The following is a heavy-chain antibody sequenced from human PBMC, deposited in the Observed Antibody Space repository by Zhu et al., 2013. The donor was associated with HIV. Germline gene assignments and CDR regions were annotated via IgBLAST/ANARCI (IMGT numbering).Heavy chain of an antibody. CDR3: ARDPTGDNYFDY. CDR2: ISSSSSYI. J-gene: IGHJ4*02. D-gene: IGHD3-16*01. V-gene: IGHV3-21*01. Sequence: EVQLVESGGGLVQPGRSLRLSCTASGFTFGDYAMSWFRQAPGKGLEWVSSISSSSSYIYYADSVKGRFTISRDNAKNSLYLQMNSLRAEDTAVYYCARDPTGDNYFDYWGQGTLVTVSS. CDR1: GFTFGDYA.